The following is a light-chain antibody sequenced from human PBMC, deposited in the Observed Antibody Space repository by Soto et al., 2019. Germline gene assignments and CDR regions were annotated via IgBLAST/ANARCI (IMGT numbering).Light chain of an antibody. Sequence: QLVLTQPPSASGTPGQRVTISCSGSSSNIGSNTVNWYQQLPGTAPKLLIYSYNQRPSGVPDRFSGSKSGTSASLAISGLQSEDEADYYCAAWDGSLNGVVFGGGTKLTVL. CDR1: SSNIGSNT. J-gene: IGLJ2*01. V-gene: IGLV1-44*01. CDR3: AAWDGSLNGVV. CDR2: SYN.